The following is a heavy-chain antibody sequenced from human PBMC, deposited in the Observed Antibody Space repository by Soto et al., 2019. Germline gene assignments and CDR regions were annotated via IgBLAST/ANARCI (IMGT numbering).Heavy chain of an antibody. J-gene: IGHJ2*01. D-gene: IGHD3-9*01. CDR1: GGSFSGYY. CDR2: INDRGSI. V-gene: IGHV4-34*01. CDR3: ARESHDILTGSHCVWYFDL. Sequence: QVQLQQWGAGPLRPLETLSLTCGVYGGSFSGYYCAWICQSPGKGLEWIGEINDRGSINYNPSLPSRVSISVDTSKNHYYLKLRSVTAADTAVYYCARESHDILTGSHCVWYFDLWGRGTLVNV.